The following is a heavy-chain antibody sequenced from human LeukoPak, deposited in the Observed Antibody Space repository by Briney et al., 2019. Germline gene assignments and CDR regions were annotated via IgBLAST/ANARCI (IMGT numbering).Heavy chain of an antibody. CDR2: ISSSSSTI. D-gene: IGHD6-6*01. CDR3: AREQLADY. CDR1: GFTFSSYS. J-gene: IGHJ4*02. V-gene: IGHV3-48*01. Sequence: TGGSLRLSCAASGFTFSSYSMNWVRQAPGQGLEWVSYISSSSSTIYYADSVKGRFTISRDNAKNSLYLQMNSLRAEDTAVYYCAREQLADYWGQGTLVTVSS.